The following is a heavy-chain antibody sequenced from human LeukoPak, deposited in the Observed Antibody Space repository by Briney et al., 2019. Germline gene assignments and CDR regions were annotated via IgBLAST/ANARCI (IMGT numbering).Heavy chain of an antibody. CDR3: AGLITSEGFAARYFFFDY. J-gene: IGHJ4*02. V-gene: IGHV4-59*01. D-gene: IGHD3-9*01. CDR2: VHYTGST. CDR1: GDSIDGYY. Sequence: SETLSLTCAVSGDSIDGYYWTWIRQPPGKRLEWIGSVHYTGSTKYDPSLESRVSISLDRSENKFSLRLTSVTAADSAVYFCAGLITSEGFAARYFFFDYWGQGTLVTVSS.